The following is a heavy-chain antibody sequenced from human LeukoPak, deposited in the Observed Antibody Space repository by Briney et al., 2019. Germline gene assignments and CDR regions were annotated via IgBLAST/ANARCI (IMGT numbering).Heavy chain of an antibody. CDR3: AKEDYYGMDV. CDR2: ISSSGGST. CDR1: GFTFSIYA. Sequence: GGSLRLTCAASGFTFSIYAMNWVRQAPGKGLEWVSVISSSGGSTYYADSVKGRLTISRDNSRNTLFLQMNSLTAEDTAVYCFAKEDYYGMDVWGQGTTVTVSS. V-gene: IGHV3-23*01. J-gene: IGHJ6*02.